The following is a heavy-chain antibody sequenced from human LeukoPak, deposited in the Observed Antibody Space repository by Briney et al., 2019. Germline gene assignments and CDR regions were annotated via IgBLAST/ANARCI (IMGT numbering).Heavy chain of an antibody. CDR1: GYTFTSYG. V-gene: IGHV1-18*01. CDR3: ARSEGIVTPNFDL. D-gene: IGHD3-22*01. CDR2: ISAYNGNT. Sequence: ASVKVSCKASGYTFTSYGISWVRQAPGQGLEWMGWISAYNGNTNYAQKLQGRVTMTRDTSISTAYMELSRLRSDDTAVYYCARSEGIVTPNFDLWGRGTLVTVSS. J-gene: IGHJ2*01.